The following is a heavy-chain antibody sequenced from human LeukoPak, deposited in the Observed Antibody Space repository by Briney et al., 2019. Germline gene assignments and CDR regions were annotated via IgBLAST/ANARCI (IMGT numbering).Heavy chain of an antibody. D-gene: IGHD3-10*01. CDR3: ARPLGSGSYSY. CDR1: GYTFPHYY. V-gene: IGHV1-2*02. Sequence: GSVKVSCKASGYTFPHYYIHRVRQAPGPGLEWMGWSDPKSGGTNYAQNFQGRVTMTRDTSISTAYMELSSLRSDDTAVYYCARPLGSGSYSYWGQGTLVTVSS. J-gene: IGHJ4*02. CDR2: SDPKSGGT.